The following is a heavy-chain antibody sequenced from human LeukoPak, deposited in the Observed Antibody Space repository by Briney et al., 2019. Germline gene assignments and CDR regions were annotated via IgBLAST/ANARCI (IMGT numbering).Heavy chain of an antibody. CDR3: ARLYYDILTGYYTASFDY. Sequence: GASVKVSCKASGYTFTSYDINWVRQATGQGLEWMGWMNPNSGNTGYAQKFQGRVTMTRNTSISTAYMELSSLRSEDTAVYYCARLYYDILTGYYTASFDYWGQGTLVTVSS. CDR1: GYTFTSYD. CDR2: MNPNSGNT. V-gene: IGHV1-8*01. D-gene: IGHD3-9*01. J-gene: IGHJ4*02.